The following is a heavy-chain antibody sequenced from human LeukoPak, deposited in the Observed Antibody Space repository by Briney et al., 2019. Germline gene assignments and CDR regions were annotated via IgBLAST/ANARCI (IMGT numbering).Heavy chain of an antibody. Sequence: GGSLRLSCAASGFTFSGSAMHWVRQASGKGLEWVGRIRSEANSYATAYAASVKGRFTISRDDSKNTAYLQMNSLKTEDTAVYYCTRLIDIVVVPAADKFDYWGQGTLVTVSS. CDR3: TRLIDIVVVPAADKFDY. V-gene: IGHV3-73*01. D-gene: IGHD2-2*01. J-gene: IGHJ4*02. CDR1: GFTFSGSA. CDR2: IRSEANSYAT.